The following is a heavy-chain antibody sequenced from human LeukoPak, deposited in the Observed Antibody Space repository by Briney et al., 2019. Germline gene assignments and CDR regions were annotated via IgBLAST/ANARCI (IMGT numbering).Heavy chain of an antibody. V-gene: IGHV2-5*01. CDR3: AHRDLGYDFWSGYYDY. CDR1: GFSPSTSGVG. J-gene: IGHJ4*02. D-gene: IGHD3-3*01. CDR2: IYWNDDK. Sequence: SGPTLVKPTQTLTLTCTFSGFSPSTSGVGVGWIRQPPGKALEWLALIYWNDDKRYSPSLKSRLTITKDTSKNQVVLTMTNMDPVDTATYYCAHRDLGYDFWSGYYDYWGQGTLVTVSS.